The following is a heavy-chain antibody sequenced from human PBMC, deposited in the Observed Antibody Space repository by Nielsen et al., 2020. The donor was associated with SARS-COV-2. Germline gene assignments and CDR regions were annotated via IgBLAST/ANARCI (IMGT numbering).Heavy chain of an antibody. CDR3: ARDQDTAMVRSLNYYYGMDV. Sequence: GESLKISCAASGFTFSSYGMHWVRQAPGKGLEWVAVISYDGSNKYYADSVKGRFTISRDNSKNTLYLQMNSLRAEDTAVYYCARDQDTAMVRSLNYYYGMDVWGQGTTVTVSS. D-gene: IGHD5-18*01. CDR1: GFTFSSYG. V-gene: IGHV3-30*19. J-gene: IGHJ6*02. CDR2: ISYDGSNK.